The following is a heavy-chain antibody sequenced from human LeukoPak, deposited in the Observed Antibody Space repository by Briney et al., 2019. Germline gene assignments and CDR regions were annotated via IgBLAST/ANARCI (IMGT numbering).Heavy chain of an antibody. V-gene: IGHV4-34*01. CDR3: ARLYYYDTSGYPLGMDV. D-gene: IGHD3-22*01. CDR2: ISDSGNT. CDR1: GGSFSGYY. Sequence: SETLSLTCAVYGGSFSGYYWTWIRQPPGKGLEWIGQISDSGNTNYNPPLKSRVTISVDTSKKQFFLKLSSVTAADTAVYYCARLYYYDTSGYPLGMDVWGQGTTVIVSS. J-gene: IGHJ6*02.